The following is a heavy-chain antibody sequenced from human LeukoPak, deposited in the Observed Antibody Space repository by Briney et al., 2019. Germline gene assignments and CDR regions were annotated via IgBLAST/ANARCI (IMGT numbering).Heavy chain of an antibody. CDR1: GGSFSGYY. J-gene: IGHJ6*02. Sequence: TSSETLSLTGAVYGGSFSGYYWSWIRQPPGKGLEWIGEINHSGSTNYNPSLKSRVTISVDTSKNQFSLKLSSVTAADTAVYYCARETVPDIVVVVAARVYGMDVWGQGTTVTVSS. CDR2: INHSGST. V-gene: IGHV4-34*01. CDR3: ARETVPDIVVVVAARVYGMDV. D-gene: IGHD2-15*01.